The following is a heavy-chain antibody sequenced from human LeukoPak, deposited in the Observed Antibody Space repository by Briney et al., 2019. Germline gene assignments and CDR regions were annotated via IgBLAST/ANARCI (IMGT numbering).Heavy chain of an antibody. J-gene: IGHJ4*02. V-gene: IGHV1-58*01. Sequence: SGKVSCKASGFTFTSSAVQWVRQARGQRLEWIGWIVVGSGNTNSAQKFQERVTITRDMSTSTAYMALSSLRSDDTAVYYCAADHLHYDSSGSKENWGQGTLVTVSS. CDR1: GFTFTSSA. CDR3: AADHLHYDSSGSKEN. CDR2: IVVGSGNT. D-gene: IGHD3-22*01.